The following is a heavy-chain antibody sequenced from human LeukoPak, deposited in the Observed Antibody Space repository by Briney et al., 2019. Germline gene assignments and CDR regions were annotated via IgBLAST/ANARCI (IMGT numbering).Heavy chain of an antibody. J-gene: IGHJ4*02. CDR2: IWYGGSNK. CDR3: AAHCSGGSCYGPTDY. CDR1: GFTFSSYG. V-gene: IGHV3-33*08. D-gene: IGHD2-15*01. Sequence: GGSLRLSCAASGFTFSSYGMHWVRQAPGKGLEWVAVIWYGGSNKYYADSVKGRFTISRDNSKNTLYLQMNSLRAEDTAVYYCAAHCSGGSCYGPTDYWGQGTLVTVSS.